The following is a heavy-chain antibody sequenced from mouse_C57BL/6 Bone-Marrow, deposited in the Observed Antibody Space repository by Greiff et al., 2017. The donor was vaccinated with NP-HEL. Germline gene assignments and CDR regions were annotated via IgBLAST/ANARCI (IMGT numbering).Heavy chain of an antibody. D-gene: IGHD3-1*01. Sequence: QVQLQQPGAELVRPGSSVKLSCKASGYTFTSYWMHWVKQRPIQGLEWIGNIDPSDSETHYNQKFKDKATLTVDKPSSTAYMQLSSLTSEDSAVYYCARSGGSDGFDDWGQGTTLTVSS. J-gene: IGHJ2*01. V-gene: IGHV1-52*01. CDR1: GYTFTSYW. CDR2: IDPSDSET. CDR3: ARSGGSDGFDD.